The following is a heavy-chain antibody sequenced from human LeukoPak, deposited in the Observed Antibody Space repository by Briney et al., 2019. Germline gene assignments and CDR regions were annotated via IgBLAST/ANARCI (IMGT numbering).Heavy chain of an antibody. CDR3: ARDPPSASYDILTGYYPSYFFDY. CDR2: INPSGGST. V-gene: IGHV1-46*01. Sequence: ASVKVSCKASGYTFTSYYMHWVRQAPGQGLEWMGIINPSGGSTSYAQKFQGRVTMTRDTSTSTVYMELSSLRSEDTAVYYCARDPPSASYDILTGYYPSYFFDYWGQGTLVTVSS. J-gene: IGHJ4*02. CDR1: GYTFTSYY. D-gene: IGHD3-9*01.